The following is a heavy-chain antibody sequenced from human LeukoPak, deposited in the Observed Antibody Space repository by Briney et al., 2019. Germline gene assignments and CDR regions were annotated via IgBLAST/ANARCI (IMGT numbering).Heavy chain of an antibody. CDR3: AKGGDGFDY. V-gene: IGHV3-23*01. CDR1: GFTFSNYG. Sequence: GGSLRLSCETSGFTFSNYGMTWVRQAPGKGLEWVSTVSGTSDRTYYADSVRGRFTISRDNSENTLYLQMNSLRAEDTAVYYCAKGGDGFDYWGQGTLVTVSS. D-gene: IGHD5-24*01. CDR2: VSGTSDRT. J-gene: IGHJ4*02.